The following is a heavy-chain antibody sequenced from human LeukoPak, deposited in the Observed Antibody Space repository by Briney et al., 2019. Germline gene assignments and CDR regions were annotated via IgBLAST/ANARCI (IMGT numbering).Heavy chain of an antibody. CDR3: ARDRRYGSINYGMDV. V-gene: IGHV3-7*01. CDR2: IKQDGSEK. J-gene: IGHJ6*02. CDR1: GFTFSSYW. D-gene: IGHD3-9*01. Sequence: GGSLRLSCAASGFTFSSYWMTWVRQAPGKWLEWVANIKQDGSEKYYVDSVKGRFTISRDNAKSSLYLQMDSLRAEDTAVYYCARDRRYGSINYGMDVWGQGTTVTVSS.